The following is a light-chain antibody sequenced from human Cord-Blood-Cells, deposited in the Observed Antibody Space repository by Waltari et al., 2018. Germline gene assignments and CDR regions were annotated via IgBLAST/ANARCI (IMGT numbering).Light chain of an antibody. J-gene: IGLJ1*01. Sequence: QSALTQPASVSGSPGQSITISCTGTSSDVGSYNLVSWYQQHPGKAPKLMIYEVSKRPAGVSNPFSGAKSGNTAALTISGLQAEDEADYYCCSYAGSSTYVFGTGTKVTVL. CDR1: SSDVGSYNL. CDR3: CSYAGSSTYV. CDR2: EVS. V-gene: IGLV2-23*02.